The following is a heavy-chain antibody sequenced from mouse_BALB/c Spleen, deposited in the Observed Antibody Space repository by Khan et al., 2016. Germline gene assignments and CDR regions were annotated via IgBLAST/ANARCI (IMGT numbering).Heavy chain of an antibody. Sequence: EVKLLESGGGLVQPGGSLKLSCAASGFDFSRYWMSWVRQAPGKGLEWIGEINPESSTINYTPSLKDKVIIYRDNAKNTLYLQMSKVRSEDTALYSCSSHYFFAFDYCGQVTSVIVSA. CDR1: GFDFSRYW. D-gene: IGHD1-2*01. CDR2: INPESSTI. CDR3: SSHYFFAFDY. V-gene: IGHV4-1*02. J-gene: IGHJ4*01.